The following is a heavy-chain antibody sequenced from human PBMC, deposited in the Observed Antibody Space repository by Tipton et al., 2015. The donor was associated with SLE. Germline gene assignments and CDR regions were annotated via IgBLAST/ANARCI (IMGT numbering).Heavy chain of an antibody. D-gene: IGHD4-17*01. V-gene: IGHV4-30-4*01. CDR2: IFDSGST. J-gene: IGHJ4*02. Sequence: TLSLTCTVSSDSVNIGGTYWSWIRQSPGKGLEWIAYIFDSGSTYYNPSLKSRVTISVDTAKNQFSLKVSSVTAADTAVYYCARGIFYVDYYFDCWGQGTLVTVSS. CDR1: SDSVNIGGTY. CDR3: ARGIFYVDYYFDC.